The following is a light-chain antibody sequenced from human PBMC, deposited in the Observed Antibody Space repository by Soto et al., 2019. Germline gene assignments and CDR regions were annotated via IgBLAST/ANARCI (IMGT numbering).Light chain of an antibody. CDR2: WAS. CDR1: QSVLYSSDNKNY. Sequence: ILMTHSPDSLAVSLGERATINCKSSQSVLYSSDNKNYLAWYQQRPGQPPKLFIYWASTRASGVPDRFSGSGSGTDFTLTISSLQAEDVAVYYCQQYYTTPVTFGQGTKVDI. CDR3: QQYYTTPVT. J-gene: IGKJ1*01. V-gene: IGKV4-1*01.